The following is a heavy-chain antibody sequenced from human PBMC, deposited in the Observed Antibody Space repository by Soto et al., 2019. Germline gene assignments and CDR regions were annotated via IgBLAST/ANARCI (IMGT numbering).Heavy chain of an antibody. CDR1: GFIFNNYD. CDR3: AKRPQDCSGGTCYRNHFDY. CDR2: ISGSGGAT. D-gene: IGHD2-15*01. J-gene: IGHJ4*02. V-gene: IGHV3-23*01. Sequence: EVQLLDSGGGLVQPGGSLRLSCAASGFIFNNYDMNWVRLAPGKGLEWVSVISGSGGATYYADSVKGRFTISRDNAKNTLYLQLNNLRAEDSAVYFCAKRPQDCSGGTCYRNHFDYWGQGTEVTVSS.